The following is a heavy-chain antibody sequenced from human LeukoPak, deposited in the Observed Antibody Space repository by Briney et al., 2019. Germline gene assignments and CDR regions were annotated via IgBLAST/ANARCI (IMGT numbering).Heavy chain of an antibody. CDR3: ARHVGSGSYFDY. Sequence: SETLSLTCTVSGGSISRYYWGWIRQPPGKGLEWIGSTYYSGSTYYNPSLKSRVTISVDTSKNQFSLNLSSVTAADTAVYYCARHVGSGSYFDYWGQGTLVTVSS. J-gene: IGHJ4*02. V-gene: IGHV4-39*01. CDR1: GGSISRYY. CDR2: TYYSGST. D-gene: IGHD1-26*01.